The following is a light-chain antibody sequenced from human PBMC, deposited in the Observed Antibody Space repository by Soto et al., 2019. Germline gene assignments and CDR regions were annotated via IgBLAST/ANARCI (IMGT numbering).Light chain of an antibody. CDR1: SSNSGAGSG. Sequence: QSVLTQPPSVSGAPGQRVTMSCTGSSSNSGAGSGVHWYQQVPGTAPKLLIYGNNNRPSGVPDRFSGSKSGTSASLAITGLQAEDEADYYCQSYDSSLSRRVFGTGTKLTVL. CDR2: GNN. V-gene: IGLV1-40*01. J-gene: IGLJ1*01. CDR3: QSYDSSLSRRV.